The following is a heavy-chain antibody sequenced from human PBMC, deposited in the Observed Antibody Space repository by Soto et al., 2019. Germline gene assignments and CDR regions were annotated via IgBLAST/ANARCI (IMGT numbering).Heavy chain of an antibody. CDR1: GYTFTGYY. CDR3: ARERPTKTGDEDDAFDI. Sequence: ASVKVSCKASGYTFTGYYMHWVRQAPGQGLEWMGWINPNSGGTNYAQKFQGWVTMTRDTSISTAYMELSRLRSDDTAVYYCARERPTKTGDEDDAFDIWGQGTMVTVSS. J-gene: IGHJ3*02. D-gene: IGHD7-27*01. V-gene: IGHV1-2*04. CDR2: INPNSGGT.